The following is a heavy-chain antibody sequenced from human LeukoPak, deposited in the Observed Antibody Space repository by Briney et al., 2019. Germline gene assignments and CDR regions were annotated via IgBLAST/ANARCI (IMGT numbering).Heavy chain of an antibody. V-gene: IGHV1-69*04. J-gene: IGHJ4*02. CDR2: TIPIFGLA. CDR1: GGTFTNYA. CDR3: ARDPKPDILTFGGPSGGYFDS. D-gene: IGHD3-16*01. Sequence: SVKVSCKASGGTFTNYAINWVRQAPGQGLQWMGRTIPIFGLANYAPSFQDRVTITAGKSTGTASMELSSLSSEDTAVYYCARDPKPDILTFGGPSGGYFDSWGQGTLVLVSS.